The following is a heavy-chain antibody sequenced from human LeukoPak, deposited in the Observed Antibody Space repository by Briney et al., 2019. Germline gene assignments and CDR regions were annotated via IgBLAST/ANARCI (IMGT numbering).Heavy chain of an antibody. V-gene: IGHV1-69*05. J-gene: IGHJ6*03. CDR2: IIPIFGTA. CDR3: ARVSAGGNYYYYMDV. CDR1: GGTFSSYA. Sequence: ASVKVSCKASGGTFSSYAFSWVRQAPGQGLEWMGGIIPIFGTANYAQKFQGRVTITTDESTSTAYMELSSLRSEDTAVYYCARVSAGGNYYYYMDVWGKGTTVTVSS. D-gene: IGHD1-26*01.